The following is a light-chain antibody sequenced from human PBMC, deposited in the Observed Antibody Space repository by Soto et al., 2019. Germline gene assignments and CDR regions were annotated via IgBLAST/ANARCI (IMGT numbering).Light chain of an antibody. Sequence: EIVMTQSPATLSVSPGERATLSCRASQSVSSNLAWYQQKPGQAPRLLIYGASTRATGLPARFSGTGSGTEFTLTISSLQSEEFAVYYCQQYNNRPPWTFGQETRVEIK. V-gene: IGKV3-15*01. CDR3: QQYNNRPPWT. CDR2: GAS. CDR1: QSVSSN. J-gene: IGKJ1*01.